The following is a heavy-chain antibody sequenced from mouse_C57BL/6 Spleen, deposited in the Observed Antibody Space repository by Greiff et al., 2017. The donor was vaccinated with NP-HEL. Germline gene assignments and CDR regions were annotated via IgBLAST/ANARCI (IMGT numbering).Heavy chain of an antibody. D-gene: IGHD1-1*01. Sequence: VQLQQSGPELVKPGASVKIPCKASGYTFTDYNMDWVKQSHGKSLEWIGDINPNNGGTIYNQKFKGKATLTVDKSSSTAYMELRSLTSEDTAVYYCASRAYGSRGAYWGQGTLVTVSA. J-gene: IGHJ3*01. CDR3: ASRAYGSRGAY. CDR1: GYTFTDYN. CDR2: INPNNGGT. V-gene: IGHV1-18*01.